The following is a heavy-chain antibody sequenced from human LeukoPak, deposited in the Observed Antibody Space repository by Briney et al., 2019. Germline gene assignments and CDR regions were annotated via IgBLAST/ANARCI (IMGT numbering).Heavy chain of an antibody. CDR3: ARGDYGSGSYYYYYYMDV. D-gene: IGHD3-10*01. V-gene: IGHV1-69*06. CDR2: IIPIFGTA. Sequence: SVKVSCKASGGTFSSYAISWVRQAPGQGLEWMGGIIPIFGTANYAQKFQGRVTITADKSTSTAYMEQSSLRSEDTAVYYCARGDYGSGSYYYYYYMDVWGKGTTVTVSS. J-gene: IGHJ6*03. CDR1: GGTFSSYA.